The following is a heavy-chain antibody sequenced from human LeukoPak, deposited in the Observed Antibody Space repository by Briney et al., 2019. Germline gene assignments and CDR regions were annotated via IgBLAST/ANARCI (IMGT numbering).Heavy chain of an antibody. CDR2: ISGSGDRA. CDR1: GFTFSSYG. J-gene: IGHJ4*02. D-gene: IGHD1-26*01. CDR3: AKDRTSAISGTSVH. Sequence: GGSLRLSCAASGFTFSSYGMSWVRQAPGKGLEWVSGISGSGDRAYYADSVKGRFTISKDTSKNTLNLQMNSLRAEDTATYYCAKDRTSAISGTSVHWGQGTLVTVSS. V-gene: IGHV3-23*01.